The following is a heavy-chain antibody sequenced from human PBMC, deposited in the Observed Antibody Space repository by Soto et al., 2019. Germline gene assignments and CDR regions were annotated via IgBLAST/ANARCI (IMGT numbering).Heavy chain of an antibody. CDR2: ISGSGGSA. Sequence: PGGSLRLSCAASGFTFSNFSMSWVRPAPGQGLVGVSRISGSGGSAYYSESVKGRSTISRHNSRSILYLRVSSLRAADTAINYCAKALDASGNYLIAYGGQRTLVTVSS. V-gene: IGHV3-23*01. D-gene: IGHD3-22*01. CDR1: GFTFSNFS. CDR3: AKALDASGNYLIAY. J-gene: IGHJ4*02.